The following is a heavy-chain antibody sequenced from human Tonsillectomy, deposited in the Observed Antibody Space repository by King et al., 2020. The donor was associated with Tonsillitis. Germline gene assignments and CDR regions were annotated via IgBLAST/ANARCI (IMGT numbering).Heavy chain of an antibody. J-gene: IGHJ4*02. V-gene: IGHV3-7*03. CDR2: IKQDGSEN. Sequence: VQLVESGGGLVQPGGSLRLSCAASGFTFRSYGMSWVRQAPGKGLEWVANIKQDGSENYYVDSLKGRFTISRDNAKNSLCLQMNSLRAEDTAVYYCARDRIAAAGTFDCWGQGTLVTVSS. CDR3: ARDRIAAAGTFDC. D-gene: IGHD6-13*01. CDR1: GFTFRSYG.